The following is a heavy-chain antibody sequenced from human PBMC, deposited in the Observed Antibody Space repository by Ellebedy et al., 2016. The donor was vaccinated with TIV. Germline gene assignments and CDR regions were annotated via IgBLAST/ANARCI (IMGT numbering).Heavy chain of an antibody. V-gene: IGHV4-31*03. CDR1: GGSISSGGYY. J-gene: IGHJ6*02. Sequence: MPSETLSPTCTVSGGSISSGGYYWSWIRQLPGKGLEWIGYIYYSGSTSYNPSLRSRVTISVDTSKNQFSLKLSSVTAADTAVYYCAREMGYDTLTGNYGIDVWGQGTTVTVSS. D-gene: IGHD3-9*01. CDR3: AREMGYDTLTGNYGIDV. CDR2: IYYSGST.